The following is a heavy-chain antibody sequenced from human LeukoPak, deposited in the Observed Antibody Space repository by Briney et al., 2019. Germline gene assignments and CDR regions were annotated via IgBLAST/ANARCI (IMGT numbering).Heavy chain of an antibody. J-gene: IGHJ4*02. CDR2: IIPIFGTA. D-gene: IGHD2-2*01. CDR3: ARGGYCSSTSCRRYFDY. Sequence: SVKVSCKASGGTFSSYAISWVRQAPGRGLEWMGGIIPIFGTANYAQKFQGRVTITTDESTSTAYMELSSLRSEDTAVYYCARGGYCSSTSCRRYFDYWGQGTLVTVSS. V-gene: IGHV1-69*05. CDR1: GGTFSSYA.